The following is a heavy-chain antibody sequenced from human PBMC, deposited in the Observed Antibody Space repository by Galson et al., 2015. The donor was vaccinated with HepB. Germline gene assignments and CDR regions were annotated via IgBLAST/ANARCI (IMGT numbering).Heavy chain of an antibody. D-gene: IGHD3-22*01. CDR1: GFTFSSYA. CDR2: ISGSGGGT. Sequence: SLRLSCAASGFTFSSYAMSWVRQAPGKGLEWVSSISGSGGGTYYADSVKGRFTISRDNSKNTLYLQMKSLRAEDTAVYYCAKLRAYYDSSGYWGQGTLVTVSS. CDR3: AKLRAYYDSSGY. J-gene: IGHJ4*02. V-gene: IGHV3-23*01.